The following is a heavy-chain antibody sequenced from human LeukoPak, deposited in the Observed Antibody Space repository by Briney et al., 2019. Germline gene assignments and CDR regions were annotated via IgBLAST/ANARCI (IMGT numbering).Heavy chain of an antibody. J-gene: IGHJ6*03. CDR2: ISGSGGST. CDR1: GFTFSSYA. CDR3: ARADRYDYYYYYMDV. D-gene: IGHD5-12*01. Sequence: PGGSLRLSCAASGFTFSSYAMSWVRQAPGKGLEWVSGISGSGGSTNYADSVKGRFTISRDNSKNTLYLQMNSLRAEDTAVYYCARADRYDYYYYYMDVWGKGTTVTVSS. V-gene: IGHV3-23*01.